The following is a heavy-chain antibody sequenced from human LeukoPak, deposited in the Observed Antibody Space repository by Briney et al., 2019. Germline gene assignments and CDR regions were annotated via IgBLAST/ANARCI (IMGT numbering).Heavy chain of an antibody. D-gene: IGHD6-19*01. CDR2: IYYSGST. CDR1: DGSTSSSDYY. Sequence: SETLSLTCTVSDGSTSSSDYYWGWIRQPPGKGLEWIGTIYYSGSTYYNPSLKSRVTVSLDTSKKQFSLRLSSVTAADTAVYYCARIPPNSSGWSWYFDLWGRGTLVTLSS. V-gene: IGHV4-39*01. J-gene: IGHJ2*01. CDR3: ARIPPNSSGWSWYFDL.